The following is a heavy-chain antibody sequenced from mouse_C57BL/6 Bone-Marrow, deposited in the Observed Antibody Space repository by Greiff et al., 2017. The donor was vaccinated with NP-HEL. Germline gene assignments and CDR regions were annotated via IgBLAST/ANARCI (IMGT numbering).Heavy chain of an antibody. CDR3: ARPYYGSSYGY. J-gene: IGHJ2*01. Sequence: VQLQESGAELARPGASVKLSCKASGYTFTSYGISWVKQRTGQGLEWIGEIYPRSGNTYYNEKFKGTATLTADKSSSTAYMELRSLTSEDSAVYFCARPYYGSSYGYWGQGTTLTVSS. D-gene: IGHD1-1*01. V-gene: IGHV1-81*01. CDR1: GYTFTSYG. CDR2: IYPRSGNT.